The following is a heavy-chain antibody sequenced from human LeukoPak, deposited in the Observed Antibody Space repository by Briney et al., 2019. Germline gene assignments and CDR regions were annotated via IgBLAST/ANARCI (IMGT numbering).Heavy chain of an antibody. CDR3: ARHRGDLREYYDFWSGYMTDY. D-gene: IGHD3-3*01. CDR1: GFTFSRYA. J-gene: IGHJ4*02. V-gene: IGHV3-30-3*01. CDR2: ISYDANIGSNK. Sequence: GGSLRLSCATSGFTFSRYAMHWVRQAPGKGLEWVALISYDANIGSNKYYADSVKGRFTISRDNSKNTLYLQMNSLRAEDTAVYYCARHRGDLREYYDFWSGYMTDYWGQGTLVTVSS.